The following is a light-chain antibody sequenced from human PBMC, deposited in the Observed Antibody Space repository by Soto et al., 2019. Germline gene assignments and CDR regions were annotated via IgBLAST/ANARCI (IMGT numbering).Light chain of an antibody. CDR1: QSVTTW. J-gene: IGKJ1*01. Sequence: DFQMTQSPSTLSASVGDRVTITCRASQSVTTWLAWFQQKPGKAPKLLIYKASNLEGGVPSRFSGSGSGTEFTLTISILQPDDFATYYCQQYRTYPWTFGQGTKVEIK. CDR2: KAS. CDR3: QQYRTYPWT. V-gene: IGKV1-5*03.